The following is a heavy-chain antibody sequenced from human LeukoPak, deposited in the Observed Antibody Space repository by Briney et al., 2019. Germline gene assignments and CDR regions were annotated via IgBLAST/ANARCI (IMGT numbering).Heavy chain of an antibody. D-gene: IGHD2/OR15-2a*01. V-gene: IGHV4-31*03. CDR2: IYYSGSP. CDR3: AREYCNSISCPVWFDP. Sequence: SQTLSLTCTVSGGSISSGGYYWSWIRQHPGKGLEWIGYIYYSGSPYYNPSLKSRVTISVDTSKNQFSLKLSSVTAADTAIYYCAREYCNSISCPVWFDPWGQGTLVTVSS. CDR1: GGSISSGGYY. J-gene: IGHJ5*02.